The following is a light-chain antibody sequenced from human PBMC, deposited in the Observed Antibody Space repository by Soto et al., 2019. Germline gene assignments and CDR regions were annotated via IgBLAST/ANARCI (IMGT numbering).Light chain of an antibody. J-gene: IGLJ7*01. CDR3: QSYDTPVYV. CDR2: SNN. V-gene: IGLV1-44*01. CDR1: SSNIGSNT. Sequence: QSVLTQPPSVSGTRGQRVTISCSGSSSNIGSNTANWYQHLPGTAPKVLIYSNNRRPSGVPDRFSGSKSGTSASLAITGLQPEDEADYYCQSYDTPVYVFGGGTQLTVL.